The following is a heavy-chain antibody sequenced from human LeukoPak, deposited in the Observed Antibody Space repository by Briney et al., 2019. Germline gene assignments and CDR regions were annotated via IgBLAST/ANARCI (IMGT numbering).Heavy chain of an antibody. D-gene: IGHD3-22*01. CDR3: ARYPTYYDSSGYYPSYFDY. CDR1: GFTFSSYG. Sequence: PGRSLRLSCAASGFTFSSYGMHWVRQAPGKGLEWVAVIWYDVSNKYYADSVKGRFTISRDNSKNTLYLQMNSLRAEDTAVYYCARYPTYYDSSGYYPSYFDYWGQGTLVTVSS. J-gene: IGHJ4*02. CDR2: IWYDVSNK. V-gene: IGHV3-33*01.